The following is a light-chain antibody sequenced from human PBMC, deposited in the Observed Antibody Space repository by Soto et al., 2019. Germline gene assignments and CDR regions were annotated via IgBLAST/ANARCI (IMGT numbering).Light chain of an antibody. CDR2: SDD. Sequence: QSVLTQPPSASGTPGQTVTISCSGSSSNIGSNSVNWYQQLPGAAPSLLIYSDDQRPSGVPDRFSGSKSGTSASLAISGLQSEDEADYYCAVWDDSLNGYVFGTGTKLTVL. CDR3: AVWDDSLNGYV. CDR1: SSNIGSNS. V-gene: IGLV1-44*01. J-gene: IGLJ1*01.